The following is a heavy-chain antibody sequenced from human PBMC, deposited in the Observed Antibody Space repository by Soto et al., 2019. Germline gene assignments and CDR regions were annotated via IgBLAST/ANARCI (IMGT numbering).Heavy chain of an antibody. V-gene: IGHV1-46*01. J-gene: IGHJ6*02. Sequence: QVQLVQSGAEVKKPGASVKVSCKASGFTFTNYFFHWVRQAPRQGLEWMGIISPDDGSKNYQQSLQGRVTMTSDTSASTVYMELRSLRSEDTAVYFGARGDGRGSTGFYYYYGMDVWGHGTMITVSS. D-gene: IGHD1-26*01. CDR3: ARGDGRGSTGFYYYYGMDV. CDR1: GFTFTNYF. CDR2: ISPDDGSK.